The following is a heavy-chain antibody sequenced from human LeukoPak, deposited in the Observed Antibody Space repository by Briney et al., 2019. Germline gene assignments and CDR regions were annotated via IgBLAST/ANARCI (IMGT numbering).Heavy chain of an antibody. V-gene: IGHV4-39*01. D-gene: IGHD4-23*01. J-gene: IGHJ4*02. CDR2: IYYSGST. CDR3: ARLARVGSYYFDY. Sequence: SETLSLTCTVSGGSISSSSYYWGWIRQPPGKGLEWIGSIYYSGSTYYNPSLKSRVTISVDTSKNQFSLKLSSVTAAGTAVYYCARLARVGSYYFDYWGQGTLVTVSS. CDR1: GGSISSSSYY.